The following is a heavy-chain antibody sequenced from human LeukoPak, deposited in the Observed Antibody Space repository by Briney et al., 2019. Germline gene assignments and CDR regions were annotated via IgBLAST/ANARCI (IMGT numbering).Heavy chain of an antibody. Sequence: GASVKVSCKASGYTFTSFDINWVRQATGQGLEWMGWMNPNSGNTGYAQQFQGRVTMTRNTSISTAYMELSSLRSEDTAVYYCARAGRDGKKDAFDIWGQGTMVSVSS. J-gene: IGHJ3*02. D-gene: IGHD5-24*01. CDR2: MNPNSGNT. CDR3: ARAGRDGKKDAFDI. CDR1: GYTFTSFD. V-gene: IGHV1-8*01.